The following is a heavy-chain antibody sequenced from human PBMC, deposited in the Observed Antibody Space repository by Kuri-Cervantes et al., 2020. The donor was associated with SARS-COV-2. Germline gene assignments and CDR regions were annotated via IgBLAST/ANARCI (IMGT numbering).Heavy chain of an antibody. D-gene: IGHD6-13*01. V-gene: IGHV3-23*01. CDR3: AKKFESSVIAAAGTEMYFDY. Sequence: GGSLRLSCAASGFTFSSYAMSWVRPAPGKGLEWVAAISGSGGSTYYADSVKGRLTISRDNSKNTLYLQMNSLRAEDTDVYYCAKKFESSVIAAAGTEMYFDYWGQGTLVTVSS. J-gene: IGHJ4*02. CDR1: GFTFSSYA. CDR2: ISGSGGST.